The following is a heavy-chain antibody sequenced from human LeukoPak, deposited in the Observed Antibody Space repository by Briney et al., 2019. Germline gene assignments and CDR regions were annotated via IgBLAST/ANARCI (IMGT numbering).Heavy chain of an antibody. CDR3: ARARIMITFGGVIVPYYFDY. V-gene: IGHV4-34*01. CDR2: IDHSGNT. D-gene: IGHD3-16*02. CDR1: GTSFNTYS. J-gene: IGHJ4*02. Sequence: KTSETLSLTCAVYGTSFNTYSWSWISQPPGKGLEWIGDIDHSGNTHYNPSLKSRVTISLDRSKNQFSLKLSSVTAADTAVYYCARARIMITFGGVIVPYYFDYWGQGTLVTVSS.